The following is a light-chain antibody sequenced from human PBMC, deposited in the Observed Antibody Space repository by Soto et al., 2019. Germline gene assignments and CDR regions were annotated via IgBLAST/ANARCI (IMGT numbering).Light chain of an antibody. CDR3: QQYNNWPPERT. Sequence: EIVMTQSPATLSVSPGERATLSCRASQSVSSNLAWYQQKPGQAPRLLIYGASTRATGIPARFSGSGSGTEFTLTISSLQSEDLAVYYCQQYNNWPPERTFGQGTKVDI. V-gene: IGKV3-15*01. CDR2: GAS. CDR1: QSVSSN. J-gene: IGKJ1*01.